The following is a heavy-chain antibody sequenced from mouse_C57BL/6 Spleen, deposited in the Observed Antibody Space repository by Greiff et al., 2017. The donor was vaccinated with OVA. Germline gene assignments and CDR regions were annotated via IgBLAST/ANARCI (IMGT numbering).Heavy chain of an antibody. CDR2: INPYNCGT. CDR1: GYTFTDYY. D-gene: IGHD1-1*01. J-gene: IGHJ4*01. CDR3: ARNHGSSYYAMDY. Sequence: VQLQQSGPVLVKPGASVKMSCKASGYTFTDYYMNWVKQSHGKSLEWIGVINPYNCGTSYNQKFKGKATLTVDKSSSTAYMELNSLTSENSAVYYCARNHGSSYYAMDYWGQGTSVTVSS. V-gene: IGHV1-19*01.